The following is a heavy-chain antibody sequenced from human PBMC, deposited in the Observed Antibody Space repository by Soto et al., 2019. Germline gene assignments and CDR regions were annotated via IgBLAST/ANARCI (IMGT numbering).Heavy chain of an antibody. CDR2: VYYSGST. CDR3: ARGAGGNFYFDY. CDR1: CGSINRGGYY. Sequence: SETLSLTCTVSCGSINRGGYYWTWTRQHPGKGLEWIGSVYYSGSTNYNPSLKSRLTISVDTSKNQFSLRLSSVSAADTAVYYCARGAGGNFYFDYWGQGTLVTVSS. D-gene: IGHD2-21*02. V-gene: IGHV4-31*03. J-gene: IGHJ4*02.